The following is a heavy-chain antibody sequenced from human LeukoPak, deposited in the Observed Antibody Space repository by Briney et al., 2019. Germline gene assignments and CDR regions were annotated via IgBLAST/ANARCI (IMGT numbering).Heavy chain of an antibody. CDR3: AKDKSAWLEYNWFDP. V-gene: IGHV3-23*01. CDR2: ISGSGDTT. J-gene: IGHJ5*02. D-gene: IGHD6-19*01. Sequence: GGTLRLSCAASGFTFRTYGMNWVRQAPGKGLEWVSSISGSGDTTYYANSVKGRFTISRENSKNTLYLEMSSLRVEDTALYYCAKDKSAWLEYNWFDPWGQGTLVTVSS. CDR1: GFTFRTYG.